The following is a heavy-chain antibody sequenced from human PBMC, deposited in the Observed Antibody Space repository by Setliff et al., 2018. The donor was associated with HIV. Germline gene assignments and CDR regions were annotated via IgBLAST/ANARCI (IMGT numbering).Heavy chain of an antibody. V-gene: IGHV4-30-2*06. CDR2: ISHTGKT. D-gene: IGHD2-21*02. CDR3: ARGRSGDSDFDY. Sequence: SETLSLTCTVSGGALRSGAYSWSWIRQSPGKSLEWIGYISHTGKTFYNPSLKSRVTMSVEGSKNQFSLKLTSLTGSDTAVYYCARGRSGDSDFDYWGQGTLVTVS. CDR1: GGALRSGAYS. J-gene: IGHJ4*02.